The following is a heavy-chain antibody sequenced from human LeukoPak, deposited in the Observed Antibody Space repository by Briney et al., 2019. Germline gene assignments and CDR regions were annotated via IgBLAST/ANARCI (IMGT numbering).Heavy chain of an antibody. J-gene: IGHJ4*02. V-gene: IGHV4-39*01. CDR2: IYYSGST. CDR1: GGSISSYY. CDR3: ARQVITMIVVDGTYDY. D-gene: IGHD3-22*01. Sequence: SETLSLTCTVSGGSISSYYWGWIRQPPGKGLEWIGSIYYSGSTYYNPSLKSRVTISVDTSKNQFSLKLSSVTAADTAVYYCARQVITMIVVDGTYDYWGQGTLVTVSS.